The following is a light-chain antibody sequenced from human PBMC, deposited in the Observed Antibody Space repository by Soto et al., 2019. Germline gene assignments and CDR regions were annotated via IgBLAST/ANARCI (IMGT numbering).Light chain of an antibody. CDR3: PQYGVSPLT. CDR1: QSVSSSS. Sequence: EIVLTQSPGTLSLSPGERATLSCRASQSVSSSSLAWYQQKRGQAPRLLIHDASSRSTGIPDRFTGSGSGTDFTVTISRLEPEDFAVYSCPQYGVSPLTFDKGTTVEVK. V-gene: IGKV3-20*01. J-gene: IGKJ1*01. CDR2: DAS.